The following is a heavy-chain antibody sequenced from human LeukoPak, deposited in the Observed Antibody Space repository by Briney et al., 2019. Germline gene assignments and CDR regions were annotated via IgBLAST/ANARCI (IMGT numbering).Heavy chain of an antibody. D-gene: IGHD2-2*01. V-gene: IGHV1-18*01. CDR2: ISAYNGNT. J-gene: IGHJ4*02. CDR3: ARAGCSSTSCYYADY. Sequence: ASVKVSFKASGYTFTSYGISWVRQAPGQGREWMGWISAYNGNTNYAQKLQGRVTMTTDTSTSTAYMELRSLRSDDTAVYYCARAGCSSTSCYYADYWGQGTLVTVSS. CDR1: GYTFTSYG.